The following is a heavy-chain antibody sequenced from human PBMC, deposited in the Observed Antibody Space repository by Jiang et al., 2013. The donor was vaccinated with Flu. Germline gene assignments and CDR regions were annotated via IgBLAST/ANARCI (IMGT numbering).Heavy chain of an antibody. CDR3: AREESIMVRGVNGMDV. J-gene: IGHJ6*02. V-gene: IGHV4-31*02. Sequence: SGGYYWRWIRQNPGKGLEWIGYIFYSGTTSYNPSLQSRVTISVDTSKNQFSLTLSAVTAADTAVYYCAREESIMVRGVNGMDVWGQGTTVTVSS. CDR1: SGGYY. D-gene: IGHD3-10*01. CDR2: IFYSGTT.